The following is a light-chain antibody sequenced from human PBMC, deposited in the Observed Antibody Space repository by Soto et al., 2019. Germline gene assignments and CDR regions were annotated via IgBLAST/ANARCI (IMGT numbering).Light chain of an antibody. CDR3: SSYTRSSIDYV. J-gene: IGLJ1*01. CDR1: SSDVGGYNH. CDR2: EVS. Sequence: QSALTQPASVCGSPGQSITISCTGTSSDVGGYNHVSWYQQHPGKAPKLMIYEVSNRPSGVSNRFYGSKSGNTASLTISGLQAEDEADYYCSSYTRSSIDYVFGTGTKLTVL. V-gene: IGLV2-14*01.